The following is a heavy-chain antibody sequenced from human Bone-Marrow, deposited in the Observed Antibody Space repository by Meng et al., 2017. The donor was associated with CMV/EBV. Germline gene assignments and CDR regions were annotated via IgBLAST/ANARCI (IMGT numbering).Heavy chain of an antibody. CDR2: ISYDGSNK. Sequence: GGSLRLSCAASGFTFSSYAMHWVRQAPGKGLEWVAVISYDGSNKYYADSVKGRFTISRDNSKNTLYLQMNSLRAEDTAVYYCARGGGVVVPAAPFDYWGQGTLVTVSS. CDR1: GFTFSSYA. CDR3: ARGGGVVVPAAPFDY. V-gene: IGHV3-30-3*01. D-gene: IGHD2-2*01. J-gene: IGHJ4*02.